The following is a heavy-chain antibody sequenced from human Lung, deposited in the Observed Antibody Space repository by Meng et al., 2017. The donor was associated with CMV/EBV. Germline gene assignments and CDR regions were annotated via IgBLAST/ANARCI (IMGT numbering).Heavy chain of an antibody. Sequence: VSSASYYWSWIRQPPGKGLEWVAYVYYGGGTNYNPSLKSRVTISVDTSKNQFSLKLSSVTAADTAVYYCARGTGYCSSTSCYPFDPWGQGTLVTVSS. V-gene: IGHV4-61*01. J-gene: IGHJ5*02. CDR3: ARGTGYCSSTSCYPFDP. CDR1: VSSASYY. CDR2: VYYGGGT. D-gene: IGHD2-2*01.